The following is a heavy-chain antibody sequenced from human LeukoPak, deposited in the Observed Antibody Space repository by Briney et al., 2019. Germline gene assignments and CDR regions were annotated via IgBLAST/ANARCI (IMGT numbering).Heavy chain of an antibody. Sequence: SETLSLTCAVSGGSISSSNWWSWVRQPPGKGLEWIGEIYHSGSTNYNPSLKSRVTISVDKSKNQFSLRLRSVTAADTAVYFCARGRVSSSTWYSTYYYYFYMDVWGKGTTVTVSS. CDR3: ARGRVSSSTWYSTYYYYFYMDV. J-gene: IGHJ6*03. V-gene: IGHV4-4*02. CDR1: GGSISSSNW. CDR2: IYHSGST. D-gene: IGHD1-1*01.